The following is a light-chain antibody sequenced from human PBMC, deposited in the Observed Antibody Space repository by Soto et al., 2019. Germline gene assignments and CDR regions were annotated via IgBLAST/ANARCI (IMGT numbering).Light chain of an antibody. CDR3: QQHNAWPLT. J-gene: IGKJ3*01. CDR2: GGF. CDR1: QTLRTE. V-gene: IGKV3-15*01. Sequence: IVLTQSPGTLSVSPGERVILSCRASQTLRTELAWYQQKPGQAPRLLIYGGFTRATGIPARFSGSGSGTEFTLTINSLQSEDFAIYYCQQHNAWPLTFGPGTKLDLK.